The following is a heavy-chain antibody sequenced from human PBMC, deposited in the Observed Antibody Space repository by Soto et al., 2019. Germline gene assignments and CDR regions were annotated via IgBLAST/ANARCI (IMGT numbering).Heavy chain of an antibody. CDR2: IYRTGST. CDR1: GGSFTSNNW. Sequence: SETLSLTCAVSGGSFTSNNWWTWVRQHPGQGLEWIGEIYRTGSTNYNPSLKSRVTISLDKSENQFSLKVTSLTAADTAVYYCASRDPGTSVDYWGQGTLVTVSS. D-gene: IGHD1-7*01. CDR3: ASRDPGTSVDY. J-gene: IGHJ4*02. V-gene: IGHV4-4*02.